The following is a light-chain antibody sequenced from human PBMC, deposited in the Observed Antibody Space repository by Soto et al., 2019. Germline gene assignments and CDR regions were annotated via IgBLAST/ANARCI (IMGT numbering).Light chain of an antibody. V-gene: IGKV3-15*01. CDR2: CAS. CDR3: QQYNSWPPWT. Sequence: EIVMTQSPATLSVSPGERATLSCRASQSVSSNFAWYQQKPGQAPRLLIYCASTRATGIPARFSGSGSGTEFTLTISSLQSEDFAVYYCQQYNSWPPWTFGQGTKVEIK. CDR1: QSVSSN. J-gene: IGKJ1*01.